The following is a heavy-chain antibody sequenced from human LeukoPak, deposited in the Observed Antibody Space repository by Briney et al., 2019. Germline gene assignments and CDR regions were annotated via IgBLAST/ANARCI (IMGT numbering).Heavy chain of an antibody. CDR3: VRDLYSTFDSSNLNSDF. J-gene: IGHJ4*02. Sequence: GGSLRLSCAASRFTFTDYYMSWIRRAPGKGLEWVSYISVSSSTMFYADSVKGRFTISRDNTKNSLYLQMSNLRAEDTAVYYCVRDLYSTFDSSNLNSDFWGQGTLVTVSS. CDR2: ISVSSSTM. CDR1: RFTFTDYY. V-gene: IGHV3-11*04. D-gene: IGHD5-12*01.